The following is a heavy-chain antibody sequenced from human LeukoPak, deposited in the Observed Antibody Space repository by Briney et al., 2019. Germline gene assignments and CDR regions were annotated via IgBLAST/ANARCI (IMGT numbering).Heavy chain of an antibody. Sequence: PGRSLRLSCAASGFTFDDYAMHWVRQAPGKGLEWVSGISWNSGSIGYADSVKGRFTISRDNAKNSLYLQMNSLRAEDTALYYCAKPGDGDYGDYGDYYYGMDVWGQGTTVTVSS. D-gene: IGHD4-17*01. V-gene: IGHV3-9*01. CDR1: GFTFDDYA. CDR2: ISWNSGSI. J-gene: IGHJ6*02. CDR3: AKPGDGDYGDYGDYYYGMDV.